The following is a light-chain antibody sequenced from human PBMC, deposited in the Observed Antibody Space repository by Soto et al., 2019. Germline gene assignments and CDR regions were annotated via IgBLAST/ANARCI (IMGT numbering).Light chain of an antibody. V-gene: IGLV2-11*01. CDR1: INDVGGYNY. Sequence: QSALTHPRSVSGAPGQSVTIFCTGTINDVGGYNYVSWYQHHPGKAPKLMIYVVGKRPSGVSSRFSGSKSGNTASLTISGLQAEDEADYYCCSYAGSGTPYVFGTGTKVTVL. CDR2: VVG. CDR3: CSYAGSGTPYV. J-gene: IGLJ1*01.